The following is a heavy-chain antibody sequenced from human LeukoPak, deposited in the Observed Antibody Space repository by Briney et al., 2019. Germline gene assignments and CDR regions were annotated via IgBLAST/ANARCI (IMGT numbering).Heavy chain of an antibody. Sequence: SQTLSLTCTVSGGSISSGSYYWSWIRQPAGKGLEWIGRIYTSGSTNYNPSLKSRVTISVDKSKNQFSLKLSSVTAADTAVYYCARGPPYSSGWHWGHPFDYWGQGTLVTVSS. D-gene: IGHD6-19*01. CDR3: ARGPPYSSGWHWGHPFDY. J-gene: IGHJ4*02. CDR1: GGSISSGSYY. V-gene: IGHV4-61*02. CDR2: IYTSGST.